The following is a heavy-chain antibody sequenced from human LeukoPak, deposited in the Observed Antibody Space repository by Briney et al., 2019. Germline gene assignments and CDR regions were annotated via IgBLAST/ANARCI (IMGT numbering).Heavy chain of an antibody. D-gene: IGHD1-26*01. CDR2: ISSSSSYI. CDR3: ATLPPELLINY. J-gene: IGHJ4*02. V-gene: IGHV3-21*01. Sequence: PGGSLRLSCAASGFTFSSYSMNWVRQAPGKGLEWVSSISSSSSYIYYADSVKGRSTISRDSAKNSLYLQMNSLRAEDTAVYYCATLPPELLINYWGQGTLVTVSS. CDR1: GFTFSSYS.